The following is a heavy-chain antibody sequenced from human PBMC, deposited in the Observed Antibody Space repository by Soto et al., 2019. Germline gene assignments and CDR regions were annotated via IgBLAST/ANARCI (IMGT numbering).Heavy chain of an antibody. D-gene: IGHD3-22*01. V-gene: IGHV3-9*01. J-gene: IGHJ4*02. CDR2: ISWNSGSI. CDR1: GFTFDDYA. Sequence: DVQLVESGGGLVQPGRSLRLSCAASGFTFDDYAMHWVRQAPGKGLEWVSGISWNSGSIGYADSVKGRFTISRDNAKNSLYLQMNSLRAEDTALYYCAKDEGTYYDRLKATFDYWGQGTLVTVSS. CDR3: AKDEGTYYDRLKATFDY.